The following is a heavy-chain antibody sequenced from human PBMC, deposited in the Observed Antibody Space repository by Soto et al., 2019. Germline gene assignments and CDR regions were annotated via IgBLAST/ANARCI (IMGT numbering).Heavy chain of an antibody. CDR2: ISVYTGNT. CDR3: ARDRCTTDRCYTHHFDV. J-gene: IGHJ6*02. D-gene: IGHD2-8*01. Sequence: QVQLVQSGGEVTKPGASVKVSCKSSGYTFTSYGVSWVRQAPGQGLEWLGWISVYTGNTKQAQKLQDRVTLTTEASTSTAYMELRSLRSDDTAVYYCARDRCTTDRCYTHHFDVWGQGTTVTVSS. V-gene: IGHV1-18*04. CDR1: GYTFTSYG.